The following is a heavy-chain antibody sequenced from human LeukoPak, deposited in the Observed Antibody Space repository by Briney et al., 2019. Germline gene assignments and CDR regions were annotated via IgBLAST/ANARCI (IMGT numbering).Heavy chain of an antibody. Sequence: GGSLRLSCAASGFTFSSYAMSWVRQAPGEGLEWVSAISGSGGSTYYADSVKGRFTISRDNSKNTLYLQMNSLRAEDTAVYYCAKDRVAAADSNWFDPWGQGTLVTVSS. J-gene: IGHJ5*02. CDR1: GFTFSSYA. V-gene: IGHV3-23*01. CDR2: ISGSGGST. CDR3: AKDRVAAADSNWFDP. D-gene: IGHD6-13*01.